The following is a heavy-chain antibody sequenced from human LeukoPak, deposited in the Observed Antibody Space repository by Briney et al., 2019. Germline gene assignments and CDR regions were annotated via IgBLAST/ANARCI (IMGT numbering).Heavy chain of an antibody. CDR3: AKAGSYYDSSGYYEFDY. Sequence: GGSLRLSCETSGFSFSTYWMSWVRQAPGKGLEWVANIRQDGSEKYYVDSVKGRFTISRDIAKQSVFLQMNSLRAEDTAVYYCAKAGSYYDSSGYYEFDYWGQGTLVTVSS. J-gene: IGHJ4*02. V-gene: IGHV3-7*01. D-gene: IGHD3-22*01. CDR2: IRQDGSEK. CDR1: GFSFSTYW.